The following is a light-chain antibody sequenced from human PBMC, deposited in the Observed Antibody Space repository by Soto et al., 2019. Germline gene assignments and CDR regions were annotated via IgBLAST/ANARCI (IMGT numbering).Light chain of an antibody. Sequence: QSVLTQPASVSGSPGQSITISCSGTSSDVGSYNLVSWYQHHPGKAPKLMIYEVDKRPSGVSNRFSGSKSGNTASLTISGLQAEDEADYFCSSYAGTTTVFGGGTQLTVL. CDR2: EVD. CDR3: SSYAGTTTV. V-gene: IGLV2-23*02. J-gene: IGLJ2*01. CDR1: SSDVGSYNL.